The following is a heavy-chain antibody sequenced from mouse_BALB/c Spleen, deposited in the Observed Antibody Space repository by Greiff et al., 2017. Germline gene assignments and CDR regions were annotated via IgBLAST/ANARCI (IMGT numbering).Heavy chain of an antibody. CDR1: GFTFSSYG. CDR3: ARQQLGPYYFDY. V-gene: IGHV5-6*01. CDR2: ISSGGSYT. D-gene: IGHD4-1*02. J-gene: IGHJ2*01. Sequence: EVHLVESGGDLVKPGGSLKLSCAASGFTFSSYGMSWVRQTPDKRLEWVATISSGGSYTYYPDSVKGRFTISRDNAKNTLYLQMSSLKSEDTAMYYCARQQLGPYYFDYWGQGTTLTVSS.